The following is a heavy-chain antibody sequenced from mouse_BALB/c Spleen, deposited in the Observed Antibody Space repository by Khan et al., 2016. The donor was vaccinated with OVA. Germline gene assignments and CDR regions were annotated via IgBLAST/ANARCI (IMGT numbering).Heavy chain of an antibody. CDR1: GFSLTGYG. J-gene: IGHJ4*01. D-gene: IGHD2-10*01. Sequence: VQLQESGPGLVAPSQSLSITCTVSGFSLTGYGVNWVRQPPGKGLEWLGMIWGDGSTDYNSALKSRLSISKDNSKSHVFLKLNSLQTDDTARYXYARAYYGNYREAMDYWGQGTSVTVSA. V-gene: IGHV2-6-7*01. CDR2: IWGDGST. CDR3: ARAYYGNYREAMDY.